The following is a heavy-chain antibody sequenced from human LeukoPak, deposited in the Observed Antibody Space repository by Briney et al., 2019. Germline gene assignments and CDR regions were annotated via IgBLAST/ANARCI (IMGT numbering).Heavy chain of an antibody. CDR1: GFTFSSYS. D-gene: IGHD4-17*01. V-gene: IGHV3-21*01. CDR2: ISSSSSYI. CDR3: ARVSYPYGDHVPFDY. J-gene: IGHJ4*02. Sequence: GGSLRLSCAASGFTFSSYSMNWVRQAPGKGLEWVSSISSSSSYIYYADSVKGRFTISRDNAKNSLYLQMNSLRAEDTAVYYCARVSYPYGDHVPFDYWGQGTLVTVSS.